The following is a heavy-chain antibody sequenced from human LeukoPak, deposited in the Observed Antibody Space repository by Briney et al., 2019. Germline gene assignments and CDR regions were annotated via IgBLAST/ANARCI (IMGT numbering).Heavy chain of an antibody. CDR1: GFTFSSYE. Sequence: GGSLRLSCTASGFTFSSYEMNWVRQAPGKGLEWVSDISGSGGSTHYADSVKGRFTISRDNSKNTLSLQMNSLRAEDTAVYYCAKESDISGWYGVDYWGQGTLVTVSS. V-gene: IGHV3-23*01. J-gene: IGHJ4*02. D-gene: IGHD6-19*01. CDR3: AKESDISGWYGVDY. CDR2: ISGSGGST.